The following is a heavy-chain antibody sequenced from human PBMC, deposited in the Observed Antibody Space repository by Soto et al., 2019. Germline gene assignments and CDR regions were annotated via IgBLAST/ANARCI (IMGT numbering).Heavy chain of an antibody. CDR1: GGSISSSSYY. CDR3: ATLGATYYYYGMDV. CDR2: IYYSGST. D-gene: IGHD1-26*01. Sequence: SETLSLTCTVSGGSISSSSYYWGWIRQPPGKGLEWIGSIYYSGSTYYNPSLKSRVTISVDTSKNQFSLKLSSVTAADTAVYYCATLGATYYYYGMDVWGQGTTVTVS. J-gene: IGHJ6*02. V-gene: IGHV4-39*01.